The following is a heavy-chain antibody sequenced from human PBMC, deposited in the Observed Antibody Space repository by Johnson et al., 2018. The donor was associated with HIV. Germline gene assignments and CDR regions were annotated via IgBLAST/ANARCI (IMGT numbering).Heavy chain of an antibody. CDR3: ARVSNHAFDI. CDR1: GFTFDEYG. V-gene: IGHV3-20*04. J-gene: IGHJ3*02. Sequence: MLLVESGGGVVRPGGSLRLSCEASGFTFDEYGMSWVRQAPGKGPEWVSVIYCGGSTYYADSVKGRFTISRDKPKNSLYLEMNSLRAEDTGVYYCARVSNHAFDIWGQGTMVTVSS. CDR2: IYCGGST.